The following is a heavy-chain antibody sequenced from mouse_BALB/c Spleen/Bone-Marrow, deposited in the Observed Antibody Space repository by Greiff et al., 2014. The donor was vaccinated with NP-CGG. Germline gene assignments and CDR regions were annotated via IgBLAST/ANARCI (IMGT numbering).Heavy chain of an antibody. CDR2: IHYSGRT. Sequence: VQLQQPGPDLVKPSQSLSLTCTVTGYSITSGYSWHWIRQFPGNKLEWMGYIHYSGRTNYNPSLKSRISITRDTSKNQFFLQLNSVTTEDTAPYYCTRDDYDVMDYWGQGTSVTVSS. CDR3: TRDDYDVMDY. V-gene: IGHV3-1*02. J-gene: IGHJ4*01. CDR1: GYSITSGYS.